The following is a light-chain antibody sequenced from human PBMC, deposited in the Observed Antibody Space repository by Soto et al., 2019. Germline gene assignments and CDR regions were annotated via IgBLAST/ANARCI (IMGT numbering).Light chain of an antibody. CDR3: QQYKDWPPYT. V-gene: IGKV3-15*01. Sequence: EIVMTQSPATLSVSPGERATLSCRASQSVSSNLAWYQQKPGQAPRLLIYGASTRVTGVPARFSGSGSGTEFTLTISSLQSEDFAVYSCQQYKDWPPYTFGQGTKLEIK. CDR2: GAS. CDR1: QSVSSN. J-gene: IGKJ2*01.